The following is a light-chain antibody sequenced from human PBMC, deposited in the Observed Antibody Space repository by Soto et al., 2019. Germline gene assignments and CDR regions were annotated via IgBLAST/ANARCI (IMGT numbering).Light chain of an antibody. CDR1: QSVSSN. CDR2: GAS. Sequence: EIVMTQSPATLSVSPGERATLSCRASQSVSSNLAWYQQKPGQAPRLLIYGASTRATGIPARFSGSGSGTDFTLTIDSLQSDDFAVYLCQQYRNWPLTFGGGTKVDIK. J-gene: IGKJ4*01. CDR3: QQYRNWPLT. V-gene: IGKV3-15*01.